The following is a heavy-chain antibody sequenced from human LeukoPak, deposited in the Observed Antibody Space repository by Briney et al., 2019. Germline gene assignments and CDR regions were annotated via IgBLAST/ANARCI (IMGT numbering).Heavy chain of an antibody. CDR1: GYAFTSYY. V-gene: IGHV1-46*01. J-gene: IGHJ4*02. CDR2: INPSGGST. Sequence: ASVKVSCKASGYAFTSYYMHWVRQAPGQGLEWMGIINPSGGSTNYAQRFQGRVTMTRDTSTNTVYMELSSLRSEDTAVYYCATKSSGYFMYWGQGTLVTVSS. D-gene: IGHD3-3*01. CDR3: ATKSSGYFMY.